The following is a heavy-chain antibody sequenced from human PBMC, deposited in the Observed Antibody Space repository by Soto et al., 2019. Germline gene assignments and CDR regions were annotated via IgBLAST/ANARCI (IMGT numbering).Heavy chain of an antibody. CDR2: ISSSGSTI. CDR3: ATRSGGGGAFDI. V-gene: IGHV3-48*03. CDR1: GFTFSTYE. J-gene: IGHJ3*02. Sequence: GGSLRLSCAASGFTFSTYEMNWVRLAPGKGLEWVSYISSSGSTIYYADSVKGRFTISRDNAKNSLYLQMNSVRAEDTAVYYCATRSGGGGAFDIWGRGTMVTVSS. D-gene: IGHD3-10*01.